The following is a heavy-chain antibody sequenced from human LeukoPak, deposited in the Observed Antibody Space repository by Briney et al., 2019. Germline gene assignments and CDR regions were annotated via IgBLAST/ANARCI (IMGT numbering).Heavy chain of an antibody. CDR1: GGSISISSYY. CDR2: IYYSGST. Sequence: SETLSLTCTVSGGSISISSYYWGWLRQPPGKGLEWIGSIYYSGSTYYNPSLKSRVTISVDTSKNQFSLKLISVTAADTAVYYCARDRRVVMVAATSFDYWGQGTLVTVSS. CDR3: ARDRRVVMVAATSFDY. J-gene: IGHJ4*02. D-gene: IGHD2-15*01. V-gene: IGHV4-39*07.